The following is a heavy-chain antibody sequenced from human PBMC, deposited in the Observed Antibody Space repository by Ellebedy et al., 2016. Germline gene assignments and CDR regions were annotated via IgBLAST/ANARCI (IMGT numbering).Heavy chain of an antibody. CDR2: IKQDGSEK. V-gene: IGHV3-7*01. D-gene: IGHD4-17*01. CDR1: GFTFSSYW. J-gene: IGHJ4*02. Sequence: GGSLRLXXAASGFTFSSYWMSWVRQAPGKGLEWVANIKQDGSEKYYVDSVKGRFTISRDNAKNSLYLQMNSLRAEDTAVYYCARDRLPYGDYLDYWGQGTLVTVSS. CDR3: ARDRLPYGDYLDY.